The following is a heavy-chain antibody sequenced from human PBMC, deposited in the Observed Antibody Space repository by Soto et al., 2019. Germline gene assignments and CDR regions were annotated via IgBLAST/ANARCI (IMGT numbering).Heavy chain of an antibody. Sequence: QVQLVQSGAEAKKLVSSVKVSCKASGGTFSSYAITWVRQAPGQGLEWMGGIIPIFGTANYAQKFQGRVTITADESTSTAYMELSSLRSEDTAVYYCARDLLGFRESGYGMDVWGQGTTVTVSS. J-gene: IGHJ6*02. CDR2: IIPIFGTA. D-gene: IGHD3-10*01. CDR1: GGTFSSYA. CDR3: ARDLLGFRESGYGMDV. V-gene: IGHV1-69*01.